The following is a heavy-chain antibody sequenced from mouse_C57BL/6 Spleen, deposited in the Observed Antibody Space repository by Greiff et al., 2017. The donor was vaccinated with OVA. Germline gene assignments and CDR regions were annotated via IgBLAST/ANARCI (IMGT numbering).Heavy chain of an antibody. CDR1: GYTFTSYW. Sequence: QVQLKQPGAELVKPGASVKLSCKASGYTFTSYWMHWVKQRPGQGLEWIGMIHPNSGSTNYNEKFKSKATLTVDKSSSTAYMQLSSLTSEDSAVYYCASSYDYHWYFDVWGTGTTVTVSS. V-gene: IGHV1-64*01. D-gene: IGHD2-4*01. CDR3: ASSYDYHWYFDV. CDR2: IHPNSGST. J-gene: IGHJ1*03.